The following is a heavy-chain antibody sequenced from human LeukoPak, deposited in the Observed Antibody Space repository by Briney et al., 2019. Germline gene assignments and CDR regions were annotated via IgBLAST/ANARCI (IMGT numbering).Heavy chain of an antibody. CDR2: IYYSGST. CDR3: ARDGWESGDY. CDR1: GGSISSSYW. Sequence: PSETLSLTCAVSGGSISSSYWWSWVRQPPGKGLEWIGEIYYSGSTNYNPSLKSRVTISVDMSTNQFSLRLSFVTAADTAVYYCARDGWESGDYWGQGTLVTVSS. D-gene: IGHD1-26*01. V-gene: IGHV4-4*02. J-gene: IGHJ4*02.